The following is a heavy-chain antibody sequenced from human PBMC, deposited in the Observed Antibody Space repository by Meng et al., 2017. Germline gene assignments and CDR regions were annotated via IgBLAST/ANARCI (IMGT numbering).Heavy chain of an antibody. CDR1: GYSFTAYY. CDR2: IDPNSGVT. J-gene: IGHJ4*02. D-gene: IGHD6-13*01. V-gene: IGHV1-2*06. Sequence: QVQSVQAGAEVKKPGASVKVSCQPSGYSFTAYYIHWLRQAPGQGLEWMGRIDPNSGVTEYAHKFHGRVTVTGDTSISTAYMELRRLTSDDTAVYYCARDEDISAAGKLFGDYWGQGTLVTVSS. CDR3: ARDEDISAAGKLFGDY.